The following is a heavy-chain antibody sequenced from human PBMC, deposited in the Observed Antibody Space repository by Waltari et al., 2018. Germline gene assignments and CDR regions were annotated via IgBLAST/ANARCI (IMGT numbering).Heavy chain of an antibody. Sequence: EVQLVESGGGLVQPGGSLRLFCAASGFTFNTYYMSWARQAPGKGLEGVANINQDETDKNYLDSVKVRFTISRDNTKNSLFLQMNSLRVEDTAVYYCAGAGLDWWGQGTLVTVSS. J-gene: IGHJ4*02. CDR3: AGAGLDW. V-gene: IGHV3-7*04. CDR2: INQDETDK. CDR1: GFTFNTYY.